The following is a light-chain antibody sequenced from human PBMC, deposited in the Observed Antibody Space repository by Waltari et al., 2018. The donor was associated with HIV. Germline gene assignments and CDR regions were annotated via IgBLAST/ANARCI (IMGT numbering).Light chain of an antibody. J-gene: IGLJ2*01. V-gene: IGLV2-11*01. CDR1: TSDVGGYNY. CDR2: DVS. CDR3: YSYAGSLL. Sequence: QSALTQPRPVSGSPGQSVTISCPGRTSDVGGYNYVSWYQQHPTKAPKLIIYDVSERPSGVPDRFSGSKSGNRASLTISGLQAEDEADYYCYSYAGSLLFGGGTKLTVL.